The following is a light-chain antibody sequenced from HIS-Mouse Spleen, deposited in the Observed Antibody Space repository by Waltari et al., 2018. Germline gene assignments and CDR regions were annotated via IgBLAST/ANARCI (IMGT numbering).Light chain of an antibody. CDR3: AAWDDSLSGYV. J-gene: IGLJ1*01. V-gene: IGLV1-47*01. CDR2: RNN. Sequence: QSVLTQPPSASGTPGQRATISCSGSSSNIGSNYVYWYQQLPGTAPKLLIYRNNRRPSGVPDRCAGAKSGTSASLASSGLRSEDEADYYCAAWDDSLSGYVFGTGTKVTVL. CDR1: SSNIGSNY.